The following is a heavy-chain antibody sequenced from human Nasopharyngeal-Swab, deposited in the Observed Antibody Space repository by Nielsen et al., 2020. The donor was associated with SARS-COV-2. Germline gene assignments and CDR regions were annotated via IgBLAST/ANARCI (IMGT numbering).Heavy chain of an antibody. J-gene: IGHJ4*02. Sequence: GESLKISCADSGFTFSNYWMSWVRQAPGKGLEWVANIKEDGSAKYYVDSVKGRFTISRDNSKSTLYLQMSSLRAEDTAIYYCVKDISGSWGFDLWGQGTLVTVSS. V-gene: IGHV3-7*01. CDR3: VKDISGSWGFDL. D-gene: IGHD6-13*01. CDR2: IKEDGSAK. CDR1: GFTFSNYW.